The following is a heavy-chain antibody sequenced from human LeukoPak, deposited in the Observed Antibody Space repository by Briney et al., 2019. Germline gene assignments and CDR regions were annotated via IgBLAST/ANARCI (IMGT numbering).Heavy chain of an antibody. Sequence: GGSLRLSFAGSGFTFSIDGMNWVRQAPGKGLEWVSSISPDSNFIYQADSVKGRFTISRDNAKNSLYLQMEGLRVEDTAVYYCTNFQTVGVKPFEHWGQGTLVTVSS. V-gene: IGHV3-21*01. D-gene: IGHD1-26*01. CDR3: TNFQTVGVKPFEH. J-gene: IGHJ5*02. CDR1: GFTFSIDG. CDR2: ISPDSNFI.